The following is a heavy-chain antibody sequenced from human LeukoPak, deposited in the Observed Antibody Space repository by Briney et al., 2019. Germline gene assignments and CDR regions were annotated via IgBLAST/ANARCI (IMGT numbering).Heavy chain of an antibody. CDR2: ISSSGSTI. CDR1: GGSISSGGYY. V-gene: IGHV3-11*04. J-gene: IGHJ4*02. CDR3: ARDAEGYASTWYYDY. Sequence: LSLTCTVSGGSISSGGYYWSWIRQAPGKGLEWVSYISSSGSTIYYADSVKGRFTISRDNAKNSLYLQMNSLRAEDTAVYYCARDAEGYASTWYYDYWGQGTLVTVSS. D-gene: IGHD6-13*01.